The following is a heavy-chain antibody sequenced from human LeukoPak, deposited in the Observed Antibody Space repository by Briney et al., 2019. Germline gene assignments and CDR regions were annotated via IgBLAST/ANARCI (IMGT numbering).Heavy chain of an antibody. D-gene: IGHD1-20*01. V-gene: IGHV4-61*01. CDR1: GGSISSSSYY. Sequence: PSETLSLTCTVSGGSISSSSYYWSWIRQPPGKGLEWIGYIYYSGSTNYNPSLKSRVTISVDTSKNQFSLKLSSVTAADTAVYYCARVRYNYSQGRGLLYYFDYWGQGTLVTVSS. J-gene: IGHJ4*02. CDR3: ARVRYNYSQGRGLLYYFDY. CDR2: IYYSGST.